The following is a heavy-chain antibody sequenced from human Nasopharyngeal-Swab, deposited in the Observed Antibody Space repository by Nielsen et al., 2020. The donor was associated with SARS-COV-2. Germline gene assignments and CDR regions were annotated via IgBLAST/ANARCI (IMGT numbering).Heavy chain of an antibody. Sequence: TLSLTCTVSGGSISSGGYYWSWIRQHPGKGQEWIGYIYYSGSTYYNPSLKRRVTISVDTSKNQFSLKLSSVTAADTAVYYCARDKRYGDYGGEGWFDPWGQGTLVTVSS. J-gene: IGHJ5*02. CDR3: ARDKRYGDYGGEGWFDP. CDR1: GGSISSGGYY. CDR2: IYYSGST. V-gene: IGHV4-31*03. D-gene: IGHD4-17*01.